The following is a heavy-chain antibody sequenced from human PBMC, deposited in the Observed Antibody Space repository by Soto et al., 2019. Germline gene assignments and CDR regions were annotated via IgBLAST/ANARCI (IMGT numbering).Heavy chain of an antibody. Sequence: EVQLLESGGGLVQPGGSLRLSCAASGFTFSSYAMHWVRQAPGKGLEWVSTITGSGGNTYYAESVKGRFTISRDNSKNMLYLQVNSLRAEDTALYFCSKGDNGGPLAWFHQWGQGSLVTVSS. CDR3: SKGDNGGPLAWFHQ. CDR2: ITGSGGNT. D-gene: IGHD2-8*01. J-gene: IGHJ4*02. CDR1: GFTFSSYA. V-gene: IGHV3-23*01.